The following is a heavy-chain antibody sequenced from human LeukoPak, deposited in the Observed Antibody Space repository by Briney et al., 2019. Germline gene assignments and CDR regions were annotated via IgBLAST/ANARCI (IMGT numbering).Heavy chain of an antibody. CDR1: GFTVSSNY. Sequence: GGSLRLSCAASGFTVSSNYMSWVRQAPGKGLEWVSVLYSGGSTYYADSVKGRFTIPRDNSKNTLYLQMNSLRAEDTAVYYCARPYGSGSRFDYWGQGTLVTVSS. CDR2: LYSGGST. J-gene: IGHJ4*02. CDR3: ARPYGSGSRFDY. D-gene: IGHD3-10*01. V-gene: IGHV3-53*01.